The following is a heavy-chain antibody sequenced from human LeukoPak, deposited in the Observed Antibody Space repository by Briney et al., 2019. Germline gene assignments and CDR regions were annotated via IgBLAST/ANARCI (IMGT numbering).Heavy chain of an antibody. J-gene: IGHJ4*02. CDR3: VKGQKYYASGSYKPH. D-gene: IGHD3-10*01. V-gene: IGHV3-23*01. Sequence: SPFTNTAVTTYYADSVKGRFTISRDNSKNNVYLQMNSLTVEDTAVYYCVKGQKYYASGSYKPHWGQGTLVTVSS. CDR2: FTNTAVTT.